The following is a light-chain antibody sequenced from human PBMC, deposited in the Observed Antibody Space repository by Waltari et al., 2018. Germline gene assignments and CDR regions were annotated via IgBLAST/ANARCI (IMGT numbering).Light chain of an antibody. CDR1: QSVGRS. Sequence: EIVLTQSPGTLSLSPGERGPLSCRASQSVGRSLCWYQPKHGQAPRLLIYDASTRATGTPDRFSGGGSGTDFSLTISRLEPEDFAVYYCQMYVRLPVTFGQGTKVEI. J-gene: IGKJ1*01. V-gene: IGKV3-20*01. CDR3: QMYVRLPVT. CDR2: DAS.